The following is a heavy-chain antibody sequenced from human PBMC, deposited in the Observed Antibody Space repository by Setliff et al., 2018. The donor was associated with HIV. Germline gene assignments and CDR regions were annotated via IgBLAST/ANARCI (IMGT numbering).Heavy chain of an antibody. CDR2: IYHTGRT. Sequence: SETLSLTCSVSGGSIDNNKYYWTWIRQPPGKGLEWTGSIYHTGRTYYNRSLESRLTISIDTSKNQFCLKLTSVTAADTAMYYCASRIYYYDESRVLREEGFVPWGQGTLVTVSS. J-gene: IGHJ5*02. V-gene: IGHV4-39*01. CDR3: ASRIYYYDESRVLREEGFVP. D-gene: IGHD3-22*01. CDR1: GGSIDNNKYY.